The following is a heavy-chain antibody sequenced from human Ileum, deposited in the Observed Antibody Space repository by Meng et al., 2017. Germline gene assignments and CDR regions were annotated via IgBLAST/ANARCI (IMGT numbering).Heavy chain of an antibody. CDR2: IHHSGRT. J-gene: IGHJ4*02. CDR3: VRGPARETHDFDY. D-gene: IGHD1-26*01. V-gene: IGHV4-34*01. Sequence: QLNRGGAGLLKPSETLSLPCAVFGGSFNDYYWSWVRQSPGKGLEWIGQIHHSGRTNYKSSLERRVTISVDTSKSQFSLKLTSVTAADTAMYYCVRGPARETHDFDYWGQGALVTVSS. CDR1: GGSFNDYY.